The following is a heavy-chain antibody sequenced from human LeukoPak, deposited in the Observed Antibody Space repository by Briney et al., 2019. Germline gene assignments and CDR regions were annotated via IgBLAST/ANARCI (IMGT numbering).Heavy chain of an antibody. CDR2: IYPTDSDT. D-gene: IGHD5-12*01. CDR1: GYSLTTYW. Sequence: GESLKVSCKGSGYSLTTYWIGWVRQMPGKGLEWMGIIYPTDSDTRYSPSFKGQVTISVDKSISTAFLQWSSLKASDTAMYYCARQVLDSGYDSSYFDYWGQGTLVTVSS. J-gene: IGHJ4*02. CDR3: ARQVLDSGYDSSYFDY. V-gene: IGHV5-51*01.